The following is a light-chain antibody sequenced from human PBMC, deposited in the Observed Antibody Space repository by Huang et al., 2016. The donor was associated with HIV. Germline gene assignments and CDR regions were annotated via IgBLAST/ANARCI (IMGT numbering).Light chain of an antibody. CDR3: QQFSSYSPLT. J-gene: IGKJ4*01. Sequence: IQLTQSPSSLSASVGDRVTITCRASQGISNSLVLYQQKPGRAPKLLIYAASTLQSGVTSRFSGSGSGTDFTLTISSLQPEDSATYYCQQFSSYSPLTFGGGTKVEIK. CDR1: QGISNS. CDR2: AAS. V-gene: IGKV1-9*01.